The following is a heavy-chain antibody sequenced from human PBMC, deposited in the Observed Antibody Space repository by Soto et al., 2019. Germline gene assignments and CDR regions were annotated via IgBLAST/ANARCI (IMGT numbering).Heavy chain of an antibody. CDR1: GFSFSDYF. CDR2: INPSGDSR. CDR3: AREVVPAAIRYWFDP. D-gene: IGHD2-2*02. J-gene: IGHJ5*02. V-gene: IGHV1-2*02. Sequence: AAVKVSCTASGFSFSDYFMHWVRQAPGQGLDWMGIINPSGDSRNYAQKFQGRVTMTRDTSISTAYMELSRLRSDDTAVYYCAREVVPAAIRYWFDPWGQGTLVTVSS.